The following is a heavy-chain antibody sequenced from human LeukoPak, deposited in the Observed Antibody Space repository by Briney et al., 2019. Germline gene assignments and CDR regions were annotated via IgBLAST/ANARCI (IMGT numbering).Heavy chain of an antibody. D-gene: IGHD3-10*01. CDR3: ARDFHGSGTYHTFDP. V-gene: IGHV3-11*04. Sequence: PGGSLRLSCAASGFILSDYYMSWIRQAPGKGLEWVSYMSRSGDIIYYADSVKGRFTISRDNAKNSLYLQMISLRPEDTAVYYCARDFHGSGTYHTFDPWGQGTLVTVSS. CDR1: GFILSDYY. J-gene: IGHJ5*02. CDR2: MSRSGDII.